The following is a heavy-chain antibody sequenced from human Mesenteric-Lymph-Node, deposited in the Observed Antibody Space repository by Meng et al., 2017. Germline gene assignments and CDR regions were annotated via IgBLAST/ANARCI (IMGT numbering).Heavy chain of an antibody. D-gene: IGHD5-18*01. J-gene: IGHJ4*02. V-gene: IGHV2-70*20. CDR3: ARAPGGYGYGYMGFDY. CDR1: GFSLSTSGMC. Sequence: SGPTLVKPTQTLTLTCTFSGFSLSTSGMCVSWVRQPPGKALEWLALIDWDDDKYYSTSPKTRLTISKDASKNQVVLTMTNMDPVDTAAYYCARAPGGYGYGYMGFDYWGQGTLVTVSS. CDR2: IDWDDDK.